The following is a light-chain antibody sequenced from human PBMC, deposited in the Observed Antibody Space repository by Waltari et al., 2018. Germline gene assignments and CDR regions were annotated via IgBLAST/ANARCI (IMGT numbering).Light chain of an antibody. V-gene: IGLV1-36*01. J-gene: IGLJ3*02. CDR1: GSNVENNA. CDR2: YDD. CDR3: AAWDDSLNGWV. Sequence: QSVLTQPPSVSAAPRQRVTISCSGSGSNVENNAVNCYQFLPDKTPRLLHYYDDLLPSGVSGRFSGSKSGTSASLAISGLQSEDEGDYYCAAWDDSLNGWVFGGGTKLTVL.